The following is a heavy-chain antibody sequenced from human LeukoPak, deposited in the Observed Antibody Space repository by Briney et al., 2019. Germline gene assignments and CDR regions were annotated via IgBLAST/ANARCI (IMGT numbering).Heavy chain of an antibody. D-gene: IGHD2-2*01. Sequence: GGSLRLSCAASGFTFSSYWMNWVRQAPGKGLEWVANIKQDGSEKYYVDSVKGRFTISRDNAKNSLYLQMNSLRAEDTALYYCARGDIVVVPAAIWGFDYWGQGTLVTVSS. CDR2: IKQDGSEK. V-gene: IGHV3-7*01. CDR3: ARGDIVVVPAAIWGFDY. CDR1: GFTFSSYW. J-gene: IGHJ4*02.